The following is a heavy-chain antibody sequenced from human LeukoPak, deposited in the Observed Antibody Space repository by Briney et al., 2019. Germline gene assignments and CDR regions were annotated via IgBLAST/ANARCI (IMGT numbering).Heavy chain of an antibody. CDR1: GGSISSYY. CDR3: ARASGSSDFDY. Sequence: SETLSLTCTVSGGSISSYYWSWIRQPPGKGLEWIGYIYYSGSTNYNPSLKSRVTISVDTSKNQFSLKLSSVTPEDTAVYYCARASGSSDFDYWGQGTLVTVSS. CDR2: IYYSGST. D-gene: IGHD6-13*01. J-gene: IGHJ4*02. V-gene: IGHV4-59*12.